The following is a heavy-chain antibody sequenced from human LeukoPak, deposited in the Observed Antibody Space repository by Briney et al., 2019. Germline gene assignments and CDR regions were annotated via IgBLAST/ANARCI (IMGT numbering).Heavy chain of an antibody. CDR3: AKRGTTSRYTVDY. J-gene: IGHJ4*02. V-gene: IGHV5-51*01. Sequence: GESLKISCKGSGYNFATYLIAWVRQMPGKGREWMGSIYPDDSDTRYSPSFQGQVTFSADKSSNTAYLQWTSLKASDTAMYFCAKRGTTSRYTVDYWGQGTLVTVSS. D-gene: IGHD1-1*01. CDR1: GYNFATYL. CDR2: IYPDDSDT.